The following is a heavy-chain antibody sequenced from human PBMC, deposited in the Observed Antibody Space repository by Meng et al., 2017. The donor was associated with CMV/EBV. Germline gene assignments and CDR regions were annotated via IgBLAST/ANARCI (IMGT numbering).Heavy chain of an antibody. V-gene: IGHV1-18*01. D-gene: IGHD6-13*01. CDR1: GGTFSSYA. Sequence: ASVKVSCKASGGTFSSYAISWVRQAPGQGLEWMGWISAHNGNTNYAQKLQGRVTMTTDTSTSTAYMELRSLRSDDTAVYYCAREAAEADAFDIWGQGTMVTVSS. CDR2: ISAHNGNT. J-gene: IGHJ3*02. CDR3: AREAAEADAFDI.